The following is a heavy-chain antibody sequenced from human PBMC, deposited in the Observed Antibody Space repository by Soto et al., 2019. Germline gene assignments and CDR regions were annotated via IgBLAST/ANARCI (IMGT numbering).Heavy chain of an antibody. J-gene: IGHJ6*02. CDR1: GGSFSGYY. CDR2: INHSGST. D-gene: IGHD5-18*01. Sequence: PSETLSLTXAVYGGSFSGYYWSWIRQPPGKGLEWIGEINHSGSTNYNPSLKSRVTISVDTSKNQFSLKLSSVTAADTAVYYCASSYSYGSKSYYYYYYGMDVWGQGTTVTVSS. V-gene: IGHV4-34*01. CDR3: ASSYSYGSKSYYYYYYGMDV.